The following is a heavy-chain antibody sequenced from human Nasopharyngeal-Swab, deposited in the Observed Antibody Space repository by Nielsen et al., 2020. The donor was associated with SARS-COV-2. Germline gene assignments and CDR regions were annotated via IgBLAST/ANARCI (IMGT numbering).Heavy chain of an antibody. J-gene: IGHJ4*02. CDR2: IKSKTDGGTT. CDR3: TTGVPDY. V-gene: IGHV3-15*01. CDR1: GFPFSNAW. Sequence: GESLKISCASSGFPFSNAWMSWVRQAPGKGLEWVGRIKSKTDGGTTDYAAPVKGRFTISRDDSKNTLYLQMNSLKTEDTAVYYCTTGVPDYWGQGTLVTVSS. D-gene: IGHD6-6*01.